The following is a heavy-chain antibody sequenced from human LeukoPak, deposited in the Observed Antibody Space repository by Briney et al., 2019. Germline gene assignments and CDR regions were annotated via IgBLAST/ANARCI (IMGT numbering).Heavy chain of an antibody. Sequence: ASVTVSCKASGYTFTNYYLHWVRQAPGPGIAWMGWFSPHSGGTNYAQKFQGRVTVTRDTSISTAFMELSRLRSDDTAVYYCAREKYSGTWDYWGQGTLVTVSS. D-gene: IGHD2-15*01. CDR2: FSPHSGGT. CDR1: GYTFTNYY. CDR3: AREKYSGTWDY. J-gene: IGHJ4*02. V-gene: IGHV1-2*02.